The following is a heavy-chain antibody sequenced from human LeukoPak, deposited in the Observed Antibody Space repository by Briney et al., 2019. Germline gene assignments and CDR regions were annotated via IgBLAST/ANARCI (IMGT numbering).Heavy chain of an antibody. CDR2: INHSGST. CDR1: GGSFSGYY. V-gene: IGHV4-34*01. Sequence: SETLSLTCAVYGGSFSGYYWSWIRQPPGKGLEWIGEINHSGSTNYNPSLKSRVTISVDTSKNQFSLKLRSVTAADTAVYYCAAPGDWNDVPYWGQGTLVTVSS. CDR3: AAPGDWNDVPY. D-gene: IGHD1-1*01. J-gene: IGHJ4*02.